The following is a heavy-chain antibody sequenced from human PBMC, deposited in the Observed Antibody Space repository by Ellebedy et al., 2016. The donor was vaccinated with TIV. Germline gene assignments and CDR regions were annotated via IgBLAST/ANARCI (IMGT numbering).Heavy chain of an antibody. CDR2: INSDGSST. CDR3: ATERSGSYYNY. Sequence: GESLKISCEASGIIFSSYWMHWVRQAPGKGLLWVSRINSDGSSTTYADSVKGRFTISRDNAKNTVYLQINSLRLEDTAVYYCATERSGSYYNYWGQGTLVTVSS. D-gene: IGHD1-26*01. V-gene: IGHV3-74*03. CDR1: GIIFSSYW. J-gene: IGHJ4*02.